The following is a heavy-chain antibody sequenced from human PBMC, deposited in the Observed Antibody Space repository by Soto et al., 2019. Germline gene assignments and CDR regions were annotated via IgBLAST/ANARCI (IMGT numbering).Heavy chain of an antibody. J-gene: IGHJ4*02. CDR2: ISYDGSNK. CDR3: AKTTYYYDSSGYYFDY. D-gene: IGHD3-22*01. V-gene: IGHV3-30*18. Sequence: QVQLVESGGGVVQPGRSLRLSCAASGFTFSSYGMHWVRQAPGKGLEWVAVISYDGSNKYYADSVKGRFTISRDNSKNTLYLQMNSLRAEDTAVYYCAKTTYYYDSSGYYFDYWGQGTLVTVSS. CDR1: GFTFSSYG.